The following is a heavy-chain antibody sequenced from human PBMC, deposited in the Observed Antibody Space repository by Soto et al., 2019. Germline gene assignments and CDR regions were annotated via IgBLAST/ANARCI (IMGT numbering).Heavy chain of an antibody. CDR1: GGSISSGGYY. Sequence: QVQLQESGPGLVKPSQTLSLTCTVSGGSISSGGYYWSWIRQHPGKGLEWIGYIYYSGSTYYNPSLTRRLNISVDTSKNQLSLKLSSVTAADTAVYYCARTNYSDSSGYYLCAFDIWGQGTMVTVSS. D-gene: IGHD3-22*01. CDR3: ARTNYSDSSGYYLCAFDI. CDR2: IYYSGST. J-gene: IGHJ3*02. V-gene: IGHV4-31*03.